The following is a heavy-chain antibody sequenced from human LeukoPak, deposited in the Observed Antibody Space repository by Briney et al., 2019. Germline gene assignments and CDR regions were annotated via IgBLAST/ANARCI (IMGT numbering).Heavy chain of an antibody. CDR2: ISWNSGSI. CDR1: GFTFDDYA. J-gene: IGHJ4*02. D-gene: IGHD2-2*01. Sequence: PGGSLRLSCAASGFTFDDYAMHWVRQAPGKGLEWVSGISWNSGSIGYADSVKGRFTISRDDAKNSLYLQMNSLRAEDTALYYCAKDNPVVPAAMFYWGQGTLVTDSS. V-gene: IGHV3-9*01. CDR3: AKDNPVVPAAMFY.